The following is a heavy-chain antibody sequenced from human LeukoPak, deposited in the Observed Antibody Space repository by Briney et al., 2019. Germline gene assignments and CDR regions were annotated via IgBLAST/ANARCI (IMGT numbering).Heavy chain of an antibody. J-gene: IGHJ4*02. CDR2: ISGSGGST. D-gene: IGHD3-22*01. V-gene: IGHV3-23*01. Sequence: GGSLRLSCAASGFTFSSYAMSWVRQAPGKGLEWVSSISGSGGSTYYADSVKGRFTISRDNSKYTLYLQVNSLRAEDTAVYYCAKEKALVVITYFDYWGQGTLVTVSS. CDR1: GFTFSSYA. CDR3: AKEKALVVITYFDY.